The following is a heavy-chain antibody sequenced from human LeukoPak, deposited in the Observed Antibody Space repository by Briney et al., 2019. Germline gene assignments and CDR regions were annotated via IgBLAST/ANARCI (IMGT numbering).Heavy chain of an antibody. CDR2: IYYSGST. J-gene: IGHJ4*02. D-gene: IGHD3-22*01. CDR1: GFTVSSNF. Sequence: LRLSCAASGFTVSSNFMAWIRQPPGKGLEWIGYIYYSGSTYYNPSLKSRVTISVDTSKNQFSLKLSSVTAADTAVYYCARVPGKYYYDSSGSYAPSWGQGTLVTVSS. CDR3: ARVPGKYYYDSSGSYAPS. V-gene: IGHV4-30-4*08.